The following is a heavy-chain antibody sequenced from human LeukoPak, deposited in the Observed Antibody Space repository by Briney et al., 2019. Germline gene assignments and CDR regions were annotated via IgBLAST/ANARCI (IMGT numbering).Heavy chain of an antibody. D-gene: IGHD3-16*02. V-gene: IGHV3-23*01. CDR3: AKCGWLGELSFDY. CDR1: GFTFSSYA. J-gene: IGHJ4*02. CDR2: ISGSGGST. Sequence: GRSLRLSCAASGFTFSSYAMSWVRQPPGKGLEWVSAISGSGGSTYYADSVKGRSTISRDNSKNTLYLQMNSLRAEDTAVYYCAKCGWLGELSFDYWGQGTLVTVSS.